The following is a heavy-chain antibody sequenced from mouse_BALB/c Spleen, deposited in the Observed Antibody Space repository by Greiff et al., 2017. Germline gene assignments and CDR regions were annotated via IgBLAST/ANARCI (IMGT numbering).Heavy chain of an antibody. V-gene: IGHV5-17*02. J-gene: IGHJ2*01. Sequence: EVQLVESGGGLVQPGGSRKLSCAASGFTFSSFGMHWVRQAPEKGLEWVAYISSGSSTIYYADTVKGRFTISRDNPKNTLFLQMTSLRSEDTAMYYCARSGRQDYFDYWGQGTTLTVSS. CDR3: ARSGRQDYFDY. CDR1: GFTFSSFG. D-gene: IGHD3-1*01. CDR2: ISSGSSTI.